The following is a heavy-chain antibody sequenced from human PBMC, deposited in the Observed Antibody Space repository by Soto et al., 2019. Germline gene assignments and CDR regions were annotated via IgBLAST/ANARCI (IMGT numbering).Heavy chain of an antibody. CDR2: ISYDGSNK. CDR1: GFTFSSYG. Sequence: QVQLVESGGGVVQPGRSLRLSCAASGFTFSSYGMHWVRQAPGKGLEWVAVISYDGSNKYYADSVKGRFTISRDNSKNTLYLQMNSLRAEDTAVYYCAKYWNNCSGGSCYSIYYYYYMDVWGKGTTVTVSS. V-gene: IGHV3-30*18. J-gene: IGHJ6*03. D-gene: IGHD2-15*01. CDR3: AKYWNNCSGGSCYSIYYYYYMDV.